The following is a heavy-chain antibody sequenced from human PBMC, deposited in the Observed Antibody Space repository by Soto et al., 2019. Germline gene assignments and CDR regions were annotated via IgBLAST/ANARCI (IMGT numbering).Heavy chain of an antibody. CDR2: ISYDGSNK. J-gene: IGHJ4*02. Sequence: GGSLRLSCAASGFTFSSYAMHWVRQAPGKGLEWVAVISYDGSNKYYADSVKGRFTISRDNSKNTLYLQMNSLRAEDTAVYYCARDLWQQPVYYFDYWGQGTLVTVPQ. CDR1: GFTFSSYA. CDR3: ARDLWQQPVYYFDY. D-gene: IGHD6-13*01. V-gene: IGHV3-30-3*01.